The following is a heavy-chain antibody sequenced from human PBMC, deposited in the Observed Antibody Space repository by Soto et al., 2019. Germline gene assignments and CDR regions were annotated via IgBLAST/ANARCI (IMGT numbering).Heavy chain of an antibody. J-gene: IGHJ4*02. V-gene: IGHV3-53*01. Sequence: PGGSLRLSCAASGFTVSSNYMSWVRQAPGKGLEWVSVIYSGGSTYYADSVKGRFTISRDNSKNMLYLQMNSLRAEDTAVYYCASGSSWYNFDYWGQGTLVTVSS. CDR3: ASGSSWYNFDY. D-gene: IGHD6-13*01. CDR1: GFTVSSNY. CDR2: IYSGGST.